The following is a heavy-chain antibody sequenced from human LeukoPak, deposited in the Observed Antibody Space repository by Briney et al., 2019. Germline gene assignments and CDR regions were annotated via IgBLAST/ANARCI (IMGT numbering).Heavy chain of an antibody. D-gene: IGHD1-26*01. CDR1: GYTLTELS. Sequence: GASVKVSCKVSGYTLTELSMHWVRQAPGKGLEWMGGFDPEDGETIYAQKFQGRVTMTEDTSTDTAYMELSSLRSEDTAVYYCATPDSGSYWVFDYWGQGTLSPSPQ. CDR3: ATPDSGSYWVFDY. J-gene: IGHJ4*02. V-gene: IGHV1-24*01. CDR2: FDPEDGET.